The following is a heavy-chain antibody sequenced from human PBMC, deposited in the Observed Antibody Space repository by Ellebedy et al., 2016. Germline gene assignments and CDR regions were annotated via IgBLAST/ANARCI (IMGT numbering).Heavy chain of an antibody. D-gene: IGHD4-17*01. CDR2: IYYSGST. CDR3: ASGDYGDHEPFDY. V-gene: IGHV4-39*01. Sequence: SETLSLTXTASGGSISSSSYYWGWIRQPPGKGLEWIGSIYYSGSTYYNSSLKSRVTISVDTSKNQFSLKLSSVTAADTAVYYCASGDYGDHEPFDYWGQGTLVTVSS. CDR1: GGSISSSSYY. J-gene: IGHJ4*02.